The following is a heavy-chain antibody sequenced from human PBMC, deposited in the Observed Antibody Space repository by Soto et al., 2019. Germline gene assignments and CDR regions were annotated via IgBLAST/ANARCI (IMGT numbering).Heavy chain of an antibody. J-gene: IGHJ6*02. CDR3: ANLGGYYSSSHVGPDYYYYGMDV. CDR2: ISYDGSNK. Sequence: GGSLRLSCAASGFTFSSYGMHWVRQAPGKGLEWVAVISYDGSNKYYADSVKGRFTISRDNSKNTLYLQMNSLRAEDTAVYYCANLGGYYSSSHVGPDYYYYGMDVWGQGTTVTVSS. V-gene: IGHV3-30*18. D-gene: IGHD6-6*01. CDR1: GFTFSSYG.